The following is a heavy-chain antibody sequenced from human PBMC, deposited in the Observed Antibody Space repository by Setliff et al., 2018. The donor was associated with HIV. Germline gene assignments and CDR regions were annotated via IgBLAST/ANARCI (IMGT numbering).Heavy chain of an antibody. V-gene: IGHV4-38-2*01. Sequence: SETLSLTCAVSGYSISSGYYWGWIRQPPGKGLEWIGTIYHSGSTYYNPSLKSRVTISVDTSKNQFSLKLSSVTAADTAVYYCARRWSYYYDLFDYWGQGTRVTVSS. CDR3: ARRWSYYYDLFDY. CDR1: GYSISSGYY. J-gene: IGHJ4*02. CDR2: IYHSGST. D-gene: IGHD3-22*01.